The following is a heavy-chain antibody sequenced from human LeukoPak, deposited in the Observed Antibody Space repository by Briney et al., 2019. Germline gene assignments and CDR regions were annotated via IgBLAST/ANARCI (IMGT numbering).Heavy chain of an antibody. CDR1: GGTFSSYA. D-gene: IGHD3-22*01. CDR3: ARARRETATYYYDSSGYFVYGAFDI. CDR2: IIPIFGTA. V-gene: IGHV1-69*05. Sequence: SXXVSCKASGGTFSSYAISWVRQAPGEGLEWMGRIIPIFGTANYAQKFQGRVTITTDEYKRTDYMEMRRLRDVDTDVYYCARARRETATYYYDSSGYFVYGAFDIWGQGTMVTVSS. J-gene: IGHJ3*02.